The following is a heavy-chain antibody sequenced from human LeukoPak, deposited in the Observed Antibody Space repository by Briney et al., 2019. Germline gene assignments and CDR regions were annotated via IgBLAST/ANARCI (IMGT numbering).Heavy chain of an antibody. Sequence: GASVKVSCKASGGTFSSYAISWVRQAPGQGLEWMGGIIPIFGTANYAQKFQGRVMITADESTSTAYMELSSLRSEDTAVYYCARPLTSSITIFGAYYYMDVWGKGTTVTVSS. V-gene: IGHV1-69*13. CDR3: ARPLTSSITIFGAYYYMDV. J-gene: IGHJ6*03. CDR2: IIPIFGTA. D-gene: IGHD3-3*01. CDR1: GGTFSSYA.